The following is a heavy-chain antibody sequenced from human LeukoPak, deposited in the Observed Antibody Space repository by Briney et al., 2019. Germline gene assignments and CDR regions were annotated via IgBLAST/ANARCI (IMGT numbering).Heavy chain of an antibody. D-gene: IGHD3-9*01. Sequence: GRSLSLSCAASGFTFSSYAMSWVRQAPEKGLEWVSGITSSGGPTYYADPVKGRFTISRDNSKNTLYLQMNSLRAGDTAVYYCAKDIRTISSFDIWGQGTMVTVAS. J-gene: IGHJ3*02. CDR1: GFTFSSYA. CDR3: AKDIRTISSFDI. V-gene: IGHV3-23*01. CDR2: ITSSGGPT.